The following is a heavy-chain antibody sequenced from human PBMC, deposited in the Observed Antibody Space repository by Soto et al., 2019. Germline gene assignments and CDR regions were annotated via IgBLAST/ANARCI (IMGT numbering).Heavy chain of an antibody. D-gene: IGHD5-18*01. Sequence: ASVKLSCKASGYTFTSYYIHWVRQAPGQGLEWMGIFNPTGDTASYAQKLQGRVTMTRDTSTGTAYMELGSLRSEDTAVYYCARGGRIVDTGIGYYYYHAMDVWGQGTTVTVSS. J-gene: IGHJ6*02. V-gene: IGHV1-46*01. CDR2: FNPTGDTA. CDR1: GYTFTSYY. CDR3: ARGGRIVDTGIGYYYYHAMDV.